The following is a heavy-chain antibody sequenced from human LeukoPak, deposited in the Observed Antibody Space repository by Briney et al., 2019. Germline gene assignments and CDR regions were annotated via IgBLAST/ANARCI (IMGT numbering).Heavy chain of an antibody. CDR2: IYTSGST. CDR3: ARTVYGSGSYYFDY. J-gene: IGHJ4*02. D-gene: IGHD3-10*01. V-gene: IGHV4-4*07. Sequence: PSETLSLACTVSGGSISSYYWSWIRQPAGKGLEWIGRIYTSGSTNYNPSLKSRVTMSVDTSKNQFSLKLSSVTAADTAVYYCARTVYGSGSYYFDYWGQGTLVTVSS. CDR1: GGSISSYY.